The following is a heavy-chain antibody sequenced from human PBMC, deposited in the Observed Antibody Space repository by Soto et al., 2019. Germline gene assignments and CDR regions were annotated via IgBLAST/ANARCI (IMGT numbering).Heavy chain of an antibody. Sequence: PGGSLRLSCAASGFTFTSYAMHWVRQAPGKGLEWVAVISYDGNNKYYADSVKGRFTISRDNSKNTLYLQMNSLRAEDTAVYYCAREIERLLGCWGQGTLVTVSS. CDR3: AREIERLLGC. CDR2: ISYDGNNK. J-gene: IGHJ4*02. CDR1: GFTFTSYA. V-gene: IGHV3-30-3*01. D-gene: IGHD3-3*01.